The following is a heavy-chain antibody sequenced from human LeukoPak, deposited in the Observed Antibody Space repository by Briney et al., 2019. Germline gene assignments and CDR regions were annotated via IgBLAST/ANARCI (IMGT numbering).Heavy chain of an antibody. V-gene: IGHV3-21*01. CDR3: ARGIRVNNWNPDHFDY. CDR1: GFTFSSYS. J-gene: IGHJ4*02. D-gene: IGHD1-1*01. CDR2: ISSSSSYI. Sequence: GGSLRLSCAASGFTFSSYSMNWVRQAPGKGLEWVSSISSSSSYIYYADSVKGRFTISRDNAKNSLYLQMNSLRAEDTAAYYCARGIRVNNWNPDHFDYWGQGTLVTVSS.